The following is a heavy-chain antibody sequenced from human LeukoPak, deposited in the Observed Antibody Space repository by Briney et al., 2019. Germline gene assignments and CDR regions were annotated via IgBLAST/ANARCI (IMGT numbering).Heavy chain of an antibody. D-gene: IGHD5-18*01. CDR2: IYCSGST. CDR3: ARDIRRVDTAMADYYYYMDV. Sequence: PSETLSLTCTVSGGSISSSSYYWGWISQPPGKGLEWIGSIYCSGSTYYNPSLKSRVTISVDTSKNQFSLKLSSVTAADTAAYYCARDIRRVDTAMADYYYYMDVWGQGTMVTVSS. V-gene: IGHV4-39*07. CDR1: GGSISSSSYY. J-gene: IGHJ6*03.